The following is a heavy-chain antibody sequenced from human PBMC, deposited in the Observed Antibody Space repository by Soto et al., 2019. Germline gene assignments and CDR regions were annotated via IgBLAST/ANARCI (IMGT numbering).Heavy chain of an antibody. D-gene: IGHD2-15*01. CDR3: AKDPGYCSGGSCRDAFDI. V-gene: IGHV3-23*01. J-gene: IGHJ3*02. CDR2: ISGSGGST. CDR1: GFTFSSYA. Sequence: GGSLRLSCAASGFTFSSYAMSWVRQAPGKGLEWVSAISGSGGSTYYADSVKGRFTISRDNSKNTLYLQMNSLRAEDTAVYYCAKDPGYCSGGSCRDAFDIWGQGTMVTVSS.